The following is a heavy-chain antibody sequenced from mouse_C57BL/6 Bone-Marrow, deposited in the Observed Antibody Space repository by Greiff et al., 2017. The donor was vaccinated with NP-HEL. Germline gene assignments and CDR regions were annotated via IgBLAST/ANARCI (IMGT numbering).Heavy chain of an antibody. V-gene: IGHV10-1*01. CDR1: GFSFNTYA. CDR2: IRSKSNNYAT. Sequence: VQLVESGGGLVQPKGSLKLSCAASGFSFNTYAMNWVRQAPGKGLEWVARIRSKSNNYATYYADSVKDRFTISRDDSESMLYLQMNNLKTEDTAMYYCVRQGYGSSSFDYWGQGTTLTVSS. J-gene: IGHJ2*01. CDR3: VRQGYGSSSFDY. D-gene: IGHD1-1*01.